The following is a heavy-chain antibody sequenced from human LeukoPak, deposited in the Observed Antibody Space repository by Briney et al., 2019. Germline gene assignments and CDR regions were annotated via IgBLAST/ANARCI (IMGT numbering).Heavy chain of an antibody. D-gene: IGHD4-17*01. CDR1: ADSFSSHY. CDR2: ISYIGST. J-gene: IGHJ3*02. CDR3: ARDPTTVAKGFDI. V-gene: IGHV4-59*11. Sequence: SETLSLTCTVSADSFSSHYWTWIRQPPGKGLDWIGYISYIGSTNYNPSLKSRVTISVDTSKNQFALKVSSVTAADTAVYYCARDPTTVAKGFDIWGQGTSVTVSS.